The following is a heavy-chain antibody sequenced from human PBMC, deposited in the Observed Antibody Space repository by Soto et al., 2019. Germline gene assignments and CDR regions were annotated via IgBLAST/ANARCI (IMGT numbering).Heavy chain of an antibody. CDR3: ARKMVRPYYYGMDV. CDR1: GGTFSSYA. CDR2: IIPIFGTA. D-gene: IGHD3-10*01. V-gene: IGHV1-69*13. Sequence: ASVKVSCKASGGTFSSYAISWVRQAPGQGLEWMGGIIPIFGTANYTQKFQGRVTITADESTSTAYMELSSLRSEDTAVYYCARKMVRPYYYGMDVWGQGTTVTVSS. J-gene: IGHJ6*02.